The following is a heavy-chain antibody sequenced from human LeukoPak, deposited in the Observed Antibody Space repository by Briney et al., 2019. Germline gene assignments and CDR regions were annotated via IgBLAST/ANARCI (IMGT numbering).Heavy chain of an antibody. CDR1: GFTVSSNY. CDR2: IYSGGST. V-gene: IGHV3-53*01. J-gene: IGHJ4*02. CDR3: ARDSGHGSGSYYNS. Sequence: PGGSLRLSCAASGFTVSSNYMSWVRQAPGKGLEWVSVIYSGGSTYYADSVKGRFTISRDNSKNTLYPQMNSLRAEDTAVYYCARDSGHGSGSYYNSWGQGTLVTVSS. D-gene: IGHD3-10*01.